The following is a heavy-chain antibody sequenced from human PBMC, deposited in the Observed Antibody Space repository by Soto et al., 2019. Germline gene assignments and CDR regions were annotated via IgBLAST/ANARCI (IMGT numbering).Heavy chain of an antibody. CDR3: ARDTRGYREEAPFDY. V-gene: IGHV1-46*01. J-gene: IGHJ4*02. CDR1: GYTFTSYY. Sequence: ASVKVSCKASGYTFTSYYMHWVRQAPGQGLEWMGIINPSGGSTSYAQKFQGRVTMTRDTSTSTVYMELSSLRSEDTAVYYCARDTRGYREEAPFDYWGQGNLVTVSS. CDR2: INPSGGST. D-gene: IGHD5-18*01.